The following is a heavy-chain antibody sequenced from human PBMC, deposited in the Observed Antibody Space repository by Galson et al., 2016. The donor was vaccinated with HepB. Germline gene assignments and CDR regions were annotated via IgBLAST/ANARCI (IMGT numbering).Heavy chain of an antibody. CDR2: IYETGTA. V-gene: IGHV4-4*02. CDR1: GGSISSNYW. D-gene: IGHD1-7*01. J-gene: IGHJ4*02. CDR3: TRGNLGTYATMAFDC. Sequence: SETLSLTCDVSGGSISSNYWWGWVRQSPEKGFEWIGEIYETGTANYNPPFTRRATISVDKSKNQISLSLDSVTAADTATYYCTRGNLGTYATMAFDCWGQGSLVTVSS.